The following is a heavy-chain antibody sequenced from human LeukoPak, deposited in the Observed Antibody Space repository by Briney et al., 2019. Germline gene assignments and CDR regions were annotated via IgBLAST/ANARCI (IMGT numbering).Heavy chain of an antibody. V-gene: IGHV3-66*01. D-gene: IGHD3-22*01. CDR1: GFTVSSNY. CDR3: ASRTTPDYYDSSGYYYRTTPLDY. Sequence: GGSLRLSCAASGFTVSSNYMSWVRQAPGEGLEWVSVIYSGGSTYYADSVKGRFTISRDNSKNTLYLQMNSLRAEDTAVYYCASRTTPDYYDSSGYYYRTTPLDYWGQGTLVTVSS. CDR2: IYSGGST. J-gene: IGHJ4*02.